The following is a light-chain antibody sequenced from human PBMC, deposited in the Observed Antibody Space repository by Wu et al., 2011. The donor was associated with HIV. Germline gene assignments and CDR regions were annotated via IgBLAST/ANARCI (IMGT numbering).Light chain of an antibody. J-gene: IGKJ5*01. CDR2: DAS. CDR1: QSVSSY. V-gene: IGKV3-11*01. Sequence: TLSCRASQSVSSYLAWYQQKPGQAPRLLIYDASNRATGIPARFSGSGSGTDFTLTISSLEPEDFAVYYCQQRSNWPPITFGQGTRLEIK. CDR3: QQRSNWPPIT.